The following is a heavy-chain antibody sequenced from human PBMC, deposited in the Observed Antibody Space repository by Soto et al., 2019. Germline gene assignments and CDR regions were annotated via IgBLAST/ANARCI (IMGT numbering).Heavy chain of an antibody. V-gene: IGHV3-30*03. J-gene: IGHJ6*02. CDR2: VSFVGAIK. Sequence: QVQLLQFGAGGAQLGGPWGFSVERLGFTSGNYPCTGSARGPAKGQGWVPVVSFVGAIKSYGDSVKGRFTISKDNVKNTLFLQMNDLRHEDTAVYYCARLPGPLVSVLYIYPVDARETPSDVDVWGQGTSVTVSS. CDR3: ARLPGPLVSVLYIYPVDARETPSDVDV. CDR1: GFTSGNYP. D-gene: IGHD2-15*01.